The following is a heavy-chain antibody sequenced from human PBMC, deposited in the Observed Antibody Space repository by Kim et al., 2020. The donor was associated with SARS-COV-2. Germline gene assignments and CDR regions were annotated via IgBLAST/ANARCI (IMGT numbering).Heavy chain of an antibody. Sequence: ASVKVSCKASGYTFTTYYIHWVRQAPGQGLEWMGIVNPGTGTTSYAQRFQGRVTMTRDTSTSTVYMELSSLRSEDTAVYYCARKITGTTGGGFDYWGQGALVTVSS. V-gene: IGHV1-46*01. J-gene: IGHJ4*02. CDR3: ARKITGTTGGGFDY. CDR1: GYTFTTYY. D-gene: IGHD1-20*01. CDR2: VNPGTGTT.